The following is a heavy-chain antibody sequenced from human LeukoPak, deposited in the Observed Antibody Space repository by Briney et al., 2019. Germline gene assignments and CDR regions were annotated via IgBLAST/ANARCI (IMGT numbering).Heavy chain of an antibody. V-gene: IGHV1-46*01. J-gene: IGHJ6*03. CDR2: INPNDGAT. Sequence: GASVKVSCKAPGYTFSKYYIHWVRQAPGQGLEWMGMINPNDGATTNAQRFQGRVTMTRDMSTTTVYMDLRSLRSEDTAVYFCAREQSGGLSGNLGGLFAMYYTYYYMDVWGRGTTVTVSS. CDR3: AREQSGGLSGNLGGLFAMYYTYYYMDV. CDR1: GYTFSKYY. D-gene: IGHD3-16*01.